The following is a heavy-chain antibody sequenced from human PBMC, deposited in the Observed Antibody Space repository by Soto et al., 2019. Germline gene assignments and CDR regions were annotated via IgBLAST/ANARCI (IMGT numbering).Heavy chain of an antibody. CDR3: ARDPLQYSSGDTCYVGIDF. Sequence: GGYLSPSCAVTGFSASTYWTSLVRHPAVKVLERVASIKQDGSDKYYVNSVKGRFTISSDNAKNSLYLPMNSLRVEDTAVYYNARDPLQYSSGDTCYVGIDFWGQGTPVTVSS. V-gene: IGHV3-7*01. J-gene: IGHJ4*02. D-gene: IGHD2-15*01. CDR2: IKQDGSDK. CDR1: GFSASTYW.